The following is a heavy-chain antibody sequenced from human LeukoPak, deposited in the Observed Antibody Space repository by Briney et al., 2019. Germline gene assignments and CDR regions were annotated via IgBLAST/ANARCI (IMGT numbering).Heavy chain of an antibody. CDR3: TRSPRDGYHDSFDI. J-gene: IGHJ3*02. D-gene: IGHD5-24*01. CDR2: IYPGDSET. V-gene: IGHV5-51*01. CDR1: GYSFTTYW. Sequence: GESLKISCKGSGYSFTTYWIACVRQMPGEGLEWMGIIYPGDSETRYSPSFQGQVTISADKSITTAYLQWGSLKASDTAMYYCTRSPRDGYHDSFDIWGQGTTVTVFS.